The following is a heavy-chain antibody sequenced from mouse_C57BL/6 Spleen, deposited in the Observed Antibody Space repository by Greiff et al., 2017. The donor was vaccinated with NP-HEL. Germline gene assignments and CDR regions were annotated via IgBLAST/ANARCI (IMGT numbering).Heavy chain of an antibody. J-gene: IGHJ1*03. CDR2: IDPSDSYT. CDR3: ASSHYYGIRHWYYGV. V-gene: IGHV1-69*01. CDR1: GYTFTSYW. Sequence: QVQLQQPGAELVMPGASLKLSCKASGYTFTSYWMHWVKQRPGQGLEWIGDIDPSDSYTNYNQKFKGKSTLTVDKSSRTAYMQLSSLTSEDSAVYSCASSHYYGIRHWYYGVWGTRATVTVST. D-gene: IGHD1-1*01.